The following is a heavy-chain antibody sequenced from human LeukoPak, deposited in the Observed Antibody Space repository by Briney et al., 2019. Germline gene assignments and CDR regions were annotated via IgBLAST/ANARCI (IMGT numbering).Heavy chain of an antibody. CDR1: GFTFSDFF. J-gene: IGHJ4*02. V-gene: IGHV3-30*17. CDR2: ISYDGTNK. Sequence: GGSLRLSCAASGFTFSDFFMHWVRQAPGKGPEWVALISYDGTNKYYADSVRGRFTISRDNSKNTLYLQMNSLSAEDTAVYYCARAGPSTSRGNNFGFSWKDNWGQGALVVVS. CDR3: ARAGPSTSRGNNFGFSWKDN. D-gene: IGHD5-18*01.